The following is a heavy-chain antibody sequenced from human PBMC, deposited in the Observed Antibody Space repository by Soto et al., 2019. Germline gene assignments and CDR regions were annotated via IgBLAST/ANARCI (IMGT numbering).Heavy chain of an antibody. V-gene: IGHV4-39*07. J-gene: IGHJ4*02. Sequence: SETLSLTCTVSGGSVSSDNVHWGWIRLPPGKGLEWIGVSYYTGTTHYNPSLKSRVTISVDTSKNQFSLKLSSVTAADTAVYYCATAPGPYWGQGTLVTVSS. D-gene: IGHD2-21*02. CDR2: SYYTGTT. CDR3: ATAPGPY. CDR1: GGSVSSDNVH.